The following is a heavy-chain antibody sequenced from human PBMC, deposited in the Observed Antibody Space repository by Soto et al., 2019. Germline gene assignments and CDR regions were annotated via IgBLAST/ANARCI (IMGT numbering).Heavy chain of an antibody. CDR2: ISSSSSTI. CDR3: ARECSSLLWFGEDGKYMDV. D-gene: IGHD3-10*01. Sequence: PGGSLRLSCAASGFSFSSYSMNWVRQAPGKGLKWVSYISSSSSTIYYADSVKGRFTISRDNAKNSLYLQMNSLRAEDTAVYYCARECSSLLWFGEDGKYMDVWDKGTTVTVS. V-gene: IGHV3-48*01. J-gene: IGHJ6*04. CDR1: GFSFSSYS.